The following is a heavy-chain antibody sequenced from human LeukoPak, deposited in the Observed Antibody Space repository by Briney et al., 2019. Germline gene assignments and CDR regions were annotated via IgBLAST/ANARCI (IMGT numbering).Heavy chain of an antibody. Sequence: GGSLRLSCAVSGFTFDDYAIHWVRQAPGKGLEWVSLISGDGGSRYYAGSVKGRFTVSRDNSKNSLYLQMNRLRTEDTAFYYCAKGADPLTWRMTTVAGTRFDFWGQGTLVSVSS. CDR3: AKGADPLTWRMTTVAGTRFDF. CDR2: ISGDGGSR. D-gene: IGHD6-19*01. CDR1: GFTFDDYA. V-gene: IGHV3-43*02. J-gene: IGHJ4*02.